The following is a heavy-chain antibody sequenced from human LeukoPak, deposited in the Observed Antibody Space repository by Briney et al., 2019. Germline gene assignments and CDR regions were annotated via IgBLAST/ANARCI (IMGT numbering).Heavy chain of an antibody. CDR1: GGSFSDYY. CDR3: ARGPPDFYNSGSYYNGYNWFDS. Sequence: KSSETLSLTCAVYGGSFSDYYWSWIRQPPGKGLEWIGEINQSGSSNYNPSLKSRVTISIDTSKNQFSLTLTSVTAADTAVYYCARGPPDFYNSGSYYNGYNWFDSWGQGTLVTVSS. D-gene: IGHD3-10*01. V-gene: IGHV4-34*01. CDR2: INQSGSS. J-gene: IGHJ5*01.